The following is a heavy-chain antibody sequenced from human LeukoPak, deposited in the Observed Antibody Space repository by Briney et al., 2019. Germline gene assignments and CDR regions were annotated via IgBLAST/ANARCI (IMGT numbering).Heavy chain of an antibody. CDR1: GYTFTSYY. Sequence: ASVKVSCKASGYTFTSYYMHWVRQAPGQGLEWMGIINPSGGSTSYAQKFQGRVTMTRDTSTSTVYMELSSLRSEGTAVYYCATGITIFGVGQYYGMDVWGQGTTVTVSS. CDR3: ATGITIFGVGQYYGMDV. D-gene: IGHD3-3*01. CDR2: INPSGGST. J-gene: IGHJ6*02. V-gene: IGHV1-46*01.